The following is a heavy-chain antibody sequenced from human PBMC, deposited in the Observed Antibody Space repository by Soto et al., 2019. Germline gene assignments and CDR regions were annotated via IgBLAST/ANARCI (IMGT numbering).Heavy chain of an antibody. CDR3: ARDSGPERYCSSTSCYTVPFDY. Sequence: SETLSLTCTVSGGSISSGGYYWSWIRQHPGKGLEWIGYIYYSGSTYYNPSLKSRVTISVDTSKNQFSLKLSSVTAADTAVYYCARDSGPERYCSSTSCYTVPFDYWGQGTLVTVSS. D-gene: IGHD2-2*01. J-gene: IGHJ4*02. CDR1: GGSISSGGYY. V-gene: IGHV4-31*03. CDR2: IYYSGST.